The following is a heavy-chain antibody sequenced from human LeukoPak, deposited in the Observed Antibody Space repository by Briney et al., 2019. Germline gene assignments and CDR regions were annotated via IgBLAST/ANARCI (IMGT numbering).Heavy chain of an antibody. Sequence: SETLSLTCTVSGGSISSYYWSWIRQPAGKGLEWIGHIYTSGSTNYNPSLKSRVTMSVDTSKNQFSLKLSSVTAADTAVYYCAREGEQLARGGFYYYYGMDVWGQGTTVTVSS. V-gene: IGHV4-4*07. J-gene: IGHJ6*02. CDR3: AREGEQLARGGFYYYYGMDV. CDR2: IYTSGST. CDR1: GGSISSYY. D-gene: IGHD6-13*01.